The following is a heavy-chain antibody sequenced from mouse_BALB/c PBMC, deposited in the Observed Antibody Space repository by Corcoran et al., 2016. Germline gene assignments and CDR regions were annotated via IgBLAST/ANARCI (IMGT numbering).Heavy chain of an antibody. V-gene: IGHV1-18*01. J-gene: IGHJ3*01. CDR3: AREGYYGNYPAWFAY. CDR1: GYTFTDYN. CDR2: INPNNGGT. Sequence: EVLLQQSGPELVKPGASVKIPCKASGYTFTDYNMDWVKQSHGKSLEWIGDINPNNGGTIYNQKFKGKATLTVDKSSSTAYMELRSLTSEDTAVYYCAREGYYGNYPAWFAYWGQGTLVTVSA. D-gene: IGHD2-1*01.